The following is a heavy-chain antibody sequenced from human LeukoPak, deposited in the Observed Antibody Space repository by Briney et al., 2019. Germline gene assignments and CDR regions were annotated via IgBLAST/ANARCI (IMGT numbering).Heavy chain of an antibody. Sequence: GGSLRLSCAASGFTFSSYGMSWVRQAPGKGLEWVSSISSSSSYIYYADSVKGRFTISRDNAKNSLYLQMNSLRAEDTAVYYCARVRKQWLVADYWGQGTLVTVSS. D-gene: IGHD6-19*01. CDR2: ISSSSSYI. CDR3: ARVRKQWLVADY. V-gene: IGHV3-21*01. J-gene: IGHJ4*02. CDR1: GFTFSSYG.